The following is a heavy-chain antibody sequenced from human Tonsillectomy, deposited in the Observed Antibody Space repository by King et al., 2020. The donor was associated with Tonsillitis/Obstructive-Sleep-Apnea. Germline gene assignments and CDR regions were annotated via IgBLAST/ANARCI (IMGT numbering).Heavy chain of an antibody. Sequence: QLVQSGAEVKKPGSSVRVSCKPSGGTFNTYPIIWVRQAPGQGLEWMGGIIPVFGTPNYALKFHGRVTITADESTSTAYMELSSLRSEDTAVYYCARGSRTTDYYYYHYMDVWGKGTTVTVSS. CDR3: ARGSRTTDYYYYHYMDV. J-gene: IGHJ6*03. V-gene: IGHV1-69*12. CDR1: GGTFNTYP. CDR2: IIPVFGTP. D-gene: IGHD4-11*01.